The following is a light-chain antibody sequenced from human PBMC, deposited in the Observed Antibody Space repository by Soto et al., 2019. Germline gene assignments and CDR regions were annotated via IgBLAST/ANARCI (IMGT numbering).Light chain of an antibody. CDR1: QSLLDSADGNTY. Sequence: EIVLTQSPGTLSLSPGERATLSCRASQSLLDSADGNTYLDWYVQKPGQSPQLLIYTLSSRASGVPDRFSGIGSRTDFTLKISRVEAEDVGVYYCMQRREFPITFGQGTRLEIK. V-gene: IGKV2-40*01. CDR2: TLS. J-gene: IGKJ5*01. CDR3: MQRREFPIT.